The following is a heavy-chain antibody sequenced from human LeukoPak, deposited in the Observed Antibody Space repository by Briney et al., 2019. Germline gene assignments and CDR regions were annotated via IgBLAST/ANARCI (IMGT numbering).Heavy chain of an antibody. V-gene: IGHV4-59*01. CDR1: GGSISSYY. J-gene: IGHJ6*04. CDR2: IYYSGST. CDR3: ARDRGYSYGPYGYYYYDRDV. Sequence: PSETLSLTCTVSGGSISSYYWSWIRQPPGKGLEWIGYIYYSGSTNYNPSLKSRVTISVDTSKNQFSLKLSSGTAADTAVYYCARDRGYSYGPYGYYYYDRDVWGKGTTVTVSS. D-gene: IGHD5-18*01.